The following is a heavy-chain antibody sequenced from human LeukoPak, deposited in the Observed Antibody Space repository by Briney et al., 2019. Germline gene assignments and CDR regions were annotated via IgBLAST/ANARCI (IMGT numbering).Heavy chain of an antibody. V-gene: IGHV4-4*07. CDR2: IYTSGST. CDR3: ARGGSDYEDY. Sequence: PSETLSLTCTVSGGSISSYYWYWIRQPAGKGLEWIGRIYTSGSTSYSPSLKSRVTMSVDTSKNQFSLKLSSVTAADTAVYYCARGGSDYEDYWGQGTLVTVSS. J-gene: IGHJ4*02. CDR1: GGSISSYY. D-gene: IGHD2-21*02.